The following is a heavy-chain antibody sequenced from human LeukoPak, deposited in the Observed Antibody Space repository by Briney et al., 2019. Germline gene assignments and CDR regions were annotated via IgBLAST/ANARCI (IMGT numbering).Heavy chain of an antibody. Sequence: GGSLRLSCAASGFTFSSYWMSWVRQAPGKGLEWVANIKQDGSEKYYVDSVKGRFTISRDNAKNPLYLQMNSLRAEDTAVYYCARDSYYDFWSGFRGFDYWGQGTLVTVSS. CDR2: IKQDGSEK. D-gene: IGHD3-3*01. CDR3: ARDSYYDFWSGFRGFDY. J-gene: IGHJ4*02. V-gene: IGHV3-7*01. CDR1: GFTFSSYW.